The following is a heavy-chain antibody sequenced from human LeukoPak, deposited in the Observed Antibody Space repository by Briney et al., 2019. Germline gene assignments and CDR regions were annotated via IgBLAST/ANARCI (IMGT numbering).Heavy chain of an antibody. CDR1: GYTFTSYG. V-gene: IGHV1-18*01. CDR2: ISAYNGNT. Sequence: ASAKVSCKASGYTFTSYGISWVRQAPGQGLEWMGWISAYNGNTNYAQKPQGRVTMTTDTSTSTAYMELRSLRSDDTAVYYCARDQYYDFWSGQRRYNWFDPWGQGTLVTVSS. J-gene: IGHJ5*02. D-gene: IGHD3-3*01. CDR3: ARDQYYDFWSGQRRYNWFDP.